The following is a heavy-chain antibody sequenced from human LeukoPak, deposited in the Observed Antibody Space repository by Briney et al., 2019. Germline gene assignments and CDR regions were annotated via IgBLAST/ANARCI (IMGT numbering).Heavy chain of an antibody. CDR1: GFTFDDYA. CDR3: ARGVELTGYSDY. D-gene: IGHD3-9*01. J-gene: IGHJ4*02. CDR2: ISSSSGYI. V-gene: IGHV3-21*01. Sequence: KSGGSLRLSCAASGFTFDDYAMHWVRQAPGKGLEWVSYISSSSGYIYYADSVKGRFTISRDNAKNSLYLQMNSLRAEDTAVYYCARGVELTGYSDYWGRGTLVTVSS.